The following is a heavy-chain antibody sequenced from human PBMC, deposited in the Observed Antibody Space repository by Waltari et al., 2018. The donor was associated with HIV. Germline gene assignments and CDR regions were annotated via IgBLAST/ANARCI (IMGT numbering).Heavy chain of an antibody. CDR3: TTRRTYEDWFDP. CDR1: GFTFSNAW. D-gene: IGHD3-3*01. V-gene: IGHV3-15*01. J-gene: IGHJ5*02. CDR2: IKSKTDGGTT. Sequence: EVQLVESGGGLVKPGGSLRLSCAASGFTFSNAWMSWVRQAPGKGLEWVGHIKSKTDGGTTDYAAPVKGRFTISRDDSKNTLYLQMNSLKIEDTALYYCTTRRTYEDWFDPWGQGTLVTVSS.